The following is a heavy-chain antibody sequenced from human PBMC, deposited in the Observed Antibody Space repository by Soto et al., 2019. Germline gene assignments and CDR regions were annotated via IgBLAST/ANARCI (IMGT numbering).Heavy chain of an antibody. CDR3: ARAGSGWFYFDY. J-gene: IGHJ4*02. CDR1: GFTLSSYS. CDR2: ISSSSSYI. D-gene: IGHD6-19*01. Sequence: GXSLRLSCAASGFTLSSYSMNWFRQAPVNGLEWVSSISSSSSYIYYADSVKGRFTISRDNAKNSLYLQMNSLRAEDTAVYYCARAGSGWFYFDYWGQGTLVTVSS. V-gene: IGHV3-21*01.